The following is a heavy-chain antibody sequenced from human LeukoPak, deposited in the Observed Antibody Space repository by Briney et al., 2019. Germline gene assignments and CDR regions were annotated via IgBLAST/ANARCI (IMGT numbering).Heavy chain of an antibody. CDR1: GCTMNNSE. D-gene: IGHD2-21*01. Sequence: GGFLSSSCAVSGCTMNNSEIHWVRQASGKGLGWVAYISSSGTTIFYADSVKGRFTISRDSAKGSVSLHLKSLRSDDKATYYCARFLKHCDGDNCYRDFYSTDLLLWGQGTTVTVSS. V-gene: IGHV3-48*03. J-gene: IGHJ6*02. CDR2: ISSSGTTI. CDR3: ARFLKHCDGDNCYRDFYSTDLLL.